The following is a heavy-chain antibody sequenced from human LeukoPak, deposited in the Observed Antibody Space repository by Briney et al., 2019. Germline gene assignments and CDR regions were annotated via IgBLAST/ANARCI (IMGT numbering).Heavy chain of an antibody. V-gene: IGHV3-30*02. Sequence: GGSLRLSCAASGFTFSSYGMLWVRQAPGKGLEWVAFIRYDGRNKYYADSVKGRFTISRDNSKNTMYLQVNSLRAEDTAVYYCARDGTAGGEYCTNGVCFTPTDYWGQGTLVTVSS. CDR3: ARDGTAGGEYCTNGVCFTPTDY. J-gene: IGHJ4*02. CDR1: GFTFSSYG. D-gene: IGHD2-8*01. CDR2: IRYDGRNK.